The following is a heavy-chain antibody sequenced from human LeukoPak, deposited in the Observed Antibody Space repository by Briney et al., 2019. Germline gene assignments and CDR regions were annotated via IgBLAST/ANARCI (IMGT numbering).Heavy chain of an antibody. Sequence: GGSLRLSCVASGFSFSNYGTHWVRQAPGKGLEWVTFMQYDGSVEFYADSVKGRFTISRDNAKNSLYLQMNSLRAEDTAVYYCARVEGGGDYWGQGTLVTVSS. CDR3: ARVEGGGDY. CDR1: GFSFSNYG. CDR2: MQYDGSVE. J-gene: IGHJ4*02. D-gene: IGHD3-16*01. V-gene: IGHV3-30*02.